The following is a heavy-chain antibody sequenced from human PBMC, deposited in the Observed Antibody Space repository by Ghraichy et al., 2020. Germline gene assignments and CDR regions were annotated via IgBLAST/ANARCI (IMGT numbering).Heavy chain of an antibody. Sequence: SVKVSCKASGGTFSSYAISWVRQAPGQGLEWMGGIIPIFGTANYAQKFQGRVTITADESTSTAYMELSSLRSEDTAVYYCARGPYEYYDSSGYYFPFFDYWGQGTLVTVSS. CDR2: IIPIFGTA. CDR1: GGTFSSYA. CDR3: ARGPYEYYDSSGYYFPFFDY. D-gene: IGHD3-22*01. V-gene: IGHV1-69*13. J-gene: IGHJ4*02.